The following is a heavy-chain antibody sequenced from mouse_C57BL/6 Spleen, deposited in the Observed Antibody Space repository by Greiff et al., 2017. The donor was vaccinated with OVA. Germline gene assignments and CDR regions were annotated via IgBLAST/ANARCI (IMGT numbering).Heavy chain of an antibody. V-gene: IGHV1-64*01. Sequence: QVQLQQPGAELVKPGASVKLSCKASGYTFTSYWMHWVKQRPGQGLEWIGMIHPNSGSTNYNEKFKSKATLTVDKSSSTAYMQLSSLTSEDSAVYYCARVDYGDYFDYWGQGTTLTVSS. J-gene: IGHJ2*01. CDR3: ARVDYGDYFDY. CDR1: GYTFTSYW. CDR2: IHPNSGST. D-gene: IGHD2-4*01.